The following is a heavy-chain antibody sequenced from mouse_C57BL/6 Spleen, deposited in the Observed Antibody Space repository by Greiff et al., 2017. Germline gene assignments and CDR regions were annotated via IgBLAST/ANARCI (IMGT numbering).Heavy chain of an antibody. CDR2: INPYNGGT. D-gene: IGHD3-2*02. CDR1: GYTFTDYY. V-gene: IGHV1-19*01. J-gene: IGHJ4*01. CDR3: AKDSSGPYYAMDY. Sequence: EVKLQESGPVLVKPGASVKMSCKASGYTFTDYYMNWVKQSHGKSLEWIGVINPYNGGTSYNQKFKGKATLTVDKSSSTAYMELNSLTSEDSAVYYCAKDSSGPYYAMDYWGQGTSVTVSS.